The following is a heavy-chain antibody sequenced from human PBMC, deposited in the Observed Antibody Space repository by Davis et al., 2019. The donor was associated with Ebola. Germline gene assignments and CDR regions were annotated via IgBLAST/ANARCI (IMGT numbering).Heavy chain of an antibody. J-gene: IGHJ3*02. CDR2: IHDNGGTT. D-gene: IGHD1-26*01. Sequence: PGRSLRLSCSASGFTFTNYAMHWVRQAPGRGLDFVSGIHDNGGTTHYADSVKGRFTITRDDSRSTVYLQMSSLTVEDTALYYCVKDRRGSYAFDIWGQGTMVTVSS. CDR1: GFTFTNYA. V-gene: IGHV3-64D*06. CDR3: VKDRRGSYAFDI.